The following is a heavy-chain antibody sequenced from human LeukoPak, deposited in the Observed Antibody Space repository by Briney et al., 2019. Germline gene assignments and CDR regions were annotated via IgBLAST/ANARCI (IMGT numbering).Heavy chain of an antibody. D-gene: IGHD5-24*01. J-gene: IGHJ4*02. CDR2: IYYSGRT. CDR1: GGSISSSSYY. CDR3: ARHMDGYNYYDY. Sequence: PSETLSLTCTVSGGSISSSSYYWGWIRQPPGKGLEWIGSIYYSGRTYYNPSLKSRVTISVDTSKNQFSLKLSSVTAADTAVYYCARHMDGYNYYDYWGQGTLVTVSS. V-gene: IGHV4-39*01.